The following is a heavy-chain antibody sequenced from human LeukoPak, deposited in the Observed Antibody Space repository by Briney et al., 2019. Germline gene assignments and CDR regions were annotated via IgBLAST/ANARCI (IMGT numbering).Heavy chain of an antibody. V-gene: IGHV3-23*01. Sequence: GGSLRLSCAASGFTFSSYAMSWVRQAPGKGLEWVSAISGSGGSTYYADSVKGRFTISRDNSKNTLYLQMNSLRAGDTAVYYCARDAGYGYDRFDYWGQGTQVTVSS. CDR3: ARDAGYGYDRFDY. CDR1: GFTFSSYA. J-gene: IGHJ4*02. D-gene: IGHD5-18*01. CDR2: ISGSGGST.